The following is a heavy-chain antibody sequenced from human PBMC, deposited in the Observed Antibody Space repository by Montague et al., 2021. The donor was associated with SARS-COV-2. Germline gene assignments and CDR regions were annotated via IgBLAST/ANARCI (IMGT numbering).Heavy chain of an antibody. V-gene: IGHV3-74*01. CDR2: IKGDGSST. D-gene: IGHD5-24*01. J-gene: IGHJ4*02. Sequence: SLRLSCAASGFTFNNYWMHWVRQAPGKGLVWVSRIKGDGSSTTFADSVKGRFTISRDNAKNTLYLQMNSLRAKDTAVYYCARDPRDGYNSPPDYWGQGTLVTVSS. CDR1: GFTFNNYW. CDR3: ARDPRDGYNSPPDY.